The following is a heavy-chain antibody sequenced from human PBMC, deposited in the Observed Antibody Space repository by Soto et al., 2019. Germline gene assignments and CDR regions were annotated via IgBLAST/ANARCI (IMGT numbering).Heavy chain of an antibody. D-gene: IGHD6-19*01. V-gene: IGHV4-4*07. CDR1: GGSFTTYY. Sequence: QVQLQESGPGLVKPSETLSLTCTVSGGSFTTYYWNWIRQPAGKRLEWIGRLYTSGNTKYNPSLKSRLTMSLDTSKRQFSLKLSSVTAADTAIYYCARETVLGTDNWFDPWGQGILVTVSS. CDR3: ARETVLGTDNWFDP. J-gene: IGHJ5*02. CDR2: LYTSGNT.